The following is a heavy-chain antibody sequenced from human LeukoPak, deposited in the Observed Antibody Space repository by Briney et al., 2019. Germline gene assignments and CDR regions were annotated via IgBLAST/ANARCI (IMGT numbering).Heavy chain of an antibody. D-gene: IGHD6-13*01. J-gene: IGHJ5*02. CDR1: GGSITNYS. CDR2: IYYSGST. Sequence: PSETLSLTCTVSGGSITNYSWSWLRQPPGKGLEWIGYIYYSGSTNYNPSLKSRVTISIDMSKNQFSLNLYSVTAADTAVYYCARDLRQQLVNNWFDPWGQGTLVTVSS. CDR3: ARDLRQQLVNNWFDP. V-gene: IGHV4-59*01.